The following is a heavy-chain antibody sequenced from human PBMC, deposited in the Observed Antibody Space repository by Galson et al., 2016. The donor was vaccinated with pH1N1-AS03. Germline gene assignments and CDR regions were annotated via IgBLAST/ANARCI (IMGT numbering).Heavy chain of an antibody. J-gene: IGHJ6*02. CDR2: ISSDGDT. V-gene: IGHV3-64*02. CDR1: GFTFSSYS. Sequence: SLRLSCAASGFTFSSYSIHWVRQAPGKGLEYVSAISSDGDTYYTDSVKGRFTISRDKSKNTVYLQMGSLRPEDVAVYYCAREAEHYYYALDVWGQVTTVTVSS. CDR3: AREAEHYYYALDV.